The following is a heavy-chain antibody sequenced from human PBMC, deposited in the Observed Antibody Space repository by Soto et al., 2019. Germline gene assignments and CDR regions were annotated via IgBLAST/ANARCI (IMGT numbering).Heavy chain of an antibody. V-gene: IGHV3-48*03. D-gene: IGHD7-27*01. CDR2: ISSTGTTI. Sequence: GGSLRLSCAASGFSFNNYEMNWVRQAPGKGLEWVSYISSTGTTIFYADSVKGRFTISRDNAKNSLYLQMSSLRAEDTALYYCARDQTDSLGSYYGMDVWGQGTTVTVSS. CDR3: ARDQTDSLGSYYGMDV. J-gene: IGHJ6*02. CDR1: GFSFNNYE.